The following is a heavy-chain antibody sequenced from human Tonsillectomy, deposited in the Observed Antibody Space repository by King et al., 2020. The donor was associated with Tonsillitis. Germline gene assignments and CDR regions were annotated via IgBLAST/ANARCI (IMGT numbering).Heavy chain of an antibody. V-gene: IGHV4-31*03. CDR2: IYYSGSS. CDR3: ARDATVDTPMGRDYYVNDGMDV. D-gene: IGHD5-18*01. Sequence: QLQESGPGLVKPSQTLSLTCTVSGGSISSGGDYWSWIRQHPGKGLEWIGYIYYSGSSYYNPSLKSRVSISVDTSKNQLSLKLCSVTAAYTAVYYCARDATVDTPMGRDYYVNDGMDVWGQGTTVTVSS. CDR1: GGSISSGGDY. J-gene: IGHJ6*02.